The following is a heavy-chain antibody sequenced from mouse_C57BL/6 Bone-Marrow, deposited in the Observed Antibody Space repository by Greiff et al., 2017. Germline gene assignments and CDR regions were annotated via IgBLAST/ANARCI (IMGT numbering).Heavy chain of an antibody. J-gene: IGHJ1*03. CDR2: INPSTGGT. Sequence: EVQLVESGPELVKPGASVKISCKASGYSFTGYYMNWVKQSPEKSLEWIGEINPSTGGTTYNQKFKAKATLTVDKSSSTAYMQLKSLTSEDSAVYYCARGGGSYWYFDVWGTGTTVTVSS. V-gene: IGHV1-42*01. CDR1: GYSFTGYY. D-gene: IGHD1-1*01. CDR3: ARGGGSYWYFDV.